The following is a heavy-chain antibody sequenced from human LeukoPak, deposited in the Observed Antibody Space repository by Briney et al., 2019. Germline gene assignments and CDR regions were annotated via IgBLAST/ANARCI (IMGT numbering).Heavy chain of an antibody. CDR3: ARGSSYYDSSGSLDY. CDR1: GGSISSGDYS. CDR2: IYYSGST. Sequence: SETLSLTCTVSGGSISSGDYSWNWIRQHPGKGLEWIGYIYYSGSTYYNPSLKSRVTISVDTSKNQFSLKLSSVTAADTAVYYCARGSSYYDSSGSLDYWGQGTLVTVSS. J-gene: IGHJ4*02. D-gene: IGHD3-22*01. V-gene: IGHV4-31*03.